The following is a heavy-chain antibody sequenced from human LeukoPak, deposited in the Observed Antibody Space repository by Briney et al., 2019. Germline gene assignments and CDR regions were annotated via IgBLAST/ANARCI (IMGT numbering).Heavy chain of an antibody. CDR1: GFTVSTNS. J-gene: IGHJ4*02. D-gene: IGHD4/OR15-4a*01. CDR2: IYSDNT. CDR3: ARRAGAYSHPYDY. V-gene: IGHV3-53*01. Sequence: GGTLRLSCAASGFTVSTNSMSWVRQAPGKGLEWVSFIYSDNTHYSDSVKGRFTISRDNSKNTLYLQMNSLRAEDTAVYYCARRAGAYSHPYDYWGQGTLVTVSS.